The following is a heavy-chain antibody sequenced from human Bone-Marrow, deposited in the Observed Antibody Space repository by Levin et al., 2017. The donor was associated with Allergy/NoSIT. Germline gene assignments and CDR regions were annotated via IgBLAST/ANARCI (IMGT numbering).Heavy chain of an antibody. CDR1: GFTFSAFG. J-gene: IGHJ4*02. D-gene: IGHD1-26*01. Sequence: GGSLRLSCAASGFTFSAFGMHWVRQAPGRGLEWVAVVSHDGSHRVYADSVKARFTISRDNSKKIHYLQMDSLGPEDTAVYYCSRERGEWGQFYLDSWGQGILVTVSS. CDR2: VSHDGSHR. V-gene: IGHV3-33*01. CDR3: SRERGEWGQFYLDS.